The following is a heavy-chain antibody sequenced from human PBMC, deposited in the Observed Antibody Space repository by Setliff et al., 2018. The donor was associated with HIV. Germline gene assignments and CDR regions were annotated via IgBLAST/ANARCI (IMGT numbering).Heavy chain of an antibody. D-gene: IGHD3-10*01. V-gene: IGHV4-59*01. CDR2: IYYSGST. CDR3: ARARYIVIRGDAGMDV. CDR1: GGSISSYY. Sequence: PSETLSLTCTVSGGSISSYYWSWIRQPPGKGLEWIGYIYYSGSTNYNPSLKSRVTISVDTSKNQFSLKLSSVIAADTAVYYCARARYIVIRGDAGMDVWGPGTTVTVS. J-gene: IGHJ6*02.